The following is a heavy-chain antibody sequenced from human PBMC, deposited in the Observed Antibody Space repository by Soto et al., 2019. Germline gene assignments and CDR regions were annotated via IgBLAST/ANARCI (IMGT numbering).Heavy chain of an antibody. J-gene: IGHJ4*02. CDR1: GGPFSDYA. D-gene: IGHD3-10*01. CDR3: ARDLDYYGSGNYYNRIDY. CDR2: IIPMFGTA. Sequence: QVQLVQSGAEVKKPGSSVKVSCKVSGGPFSDYAVSWVRQAPGQGLEWMGGIIPMFGTANYAQKFQGRVTITADESTTTAYMELSSLRSEDTAVYYCARDLDYYGSGNYYNRIDYWGQGTLVTASS. V-gene: IGHV1-69*01.